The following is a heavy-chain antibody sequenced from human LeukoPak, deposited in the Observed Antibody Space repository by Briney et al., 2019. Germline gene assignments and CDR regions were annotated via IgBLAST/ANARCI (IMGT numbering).Heavy chain of an antibody. CDR3: ARQTGEYYYGSGSYFA. V-gene: IGHV3-74*01. J-gene: IGHJ4*02. D-gene: IGHD3-10*01. Sequence: PGGSLRLACAASGFTFSSYWMHWVRQAPGKGLVWVSRINSDGSSTSYADSVKGRFTISRDNAKNTLYLQMNSLRAEDTAVYYCARQTGEYYYGSGSYFAWGQGTLVTVSS. CDR2: INSDGSST. CDR1: GFTFSSYW.